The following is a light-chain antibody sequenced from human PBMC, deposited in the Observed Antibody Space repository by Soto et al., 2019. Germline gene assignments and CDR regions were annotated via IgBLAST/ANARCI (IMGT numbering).Light chain of an antibody. CDR3: CSYAGRSVI. V-gene: IGLV2-23*01. CDR1: SNDVGNYNL. CDR2: EGT. Sequence: QSALTQSASVSGSPGQSITISCAGFSNDVGNYNLVSWYQQHPGKAPKVIIYEGTTRPSGVSNRFSGSESGNTASLTISGLQAEDEADYYCCSYAGRSVIFGGGTKLTV. J-gene: IGLJ2*01.